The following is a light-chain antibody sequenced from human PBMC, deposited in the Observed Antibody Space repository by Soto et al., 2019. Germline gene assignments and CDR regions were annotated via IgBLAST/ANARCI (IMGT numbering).Light chain of an antibody. J-gene: IGKJ1*01. CDR1: QSVSSW. CDR2: KAS. Sequence: DIQMTQSPPTLSASVGDRVTITCRASQSVSSWLAWYQQKPGKDPKLLIHKASKLESGVSSRFSGSGSGTEFTLTSSRLEDDDIGTYYCQEYQTWTFGHGTKVEIK. CDR3: QEYQTWT. V-gene: IGKV1-5*03.